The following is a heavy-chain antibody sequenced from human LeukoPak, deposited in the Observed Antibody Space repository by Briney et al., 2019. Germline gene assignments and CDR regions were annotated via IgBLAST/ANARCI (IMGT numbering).Heavy chain of an antibody. Sequence: PSETLSLTCSVSGASITSSRSYGAWIRQSPGKGLEWIGSISYSGDTYYNPSVESRVIISVDTSKNHFSLKLTSVTAADTAVYYCAEYDPLRAFDIWGQGTMVTVSS. CDR3: AEYDPLRAFDI. J-gene: IGHJ3*02. CDR1: GASITSSRSY. CDR2: ISYSGDT. V-gene: IGHV4-39*02. D-gene: IGHD6-6*01.